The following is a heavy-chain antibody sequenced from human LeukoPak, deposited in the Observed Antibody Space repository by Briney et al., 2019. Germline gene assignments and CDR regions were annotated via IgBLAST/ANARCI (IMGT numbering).Heavy chain of an antibody. Sequence: GGSLRLSCAASGLTVSSNYMSWVRQAPGKGLEWVSVIYSGGSTYYADSVKGRFTISRDNSKSTLYIQMNSLRAEDTAVYYCAKDLSSGTGRGFDYWGQGTLVSVSS. CDR2: IYSGGST. CDR3: AKDLSSGTGRGFDY. V-gene: IGHV3-53*01. D-gene: IGHD3/OR15-3a*01. J-gene: IGHJ4*02. CDR1: GLTVSSNY.